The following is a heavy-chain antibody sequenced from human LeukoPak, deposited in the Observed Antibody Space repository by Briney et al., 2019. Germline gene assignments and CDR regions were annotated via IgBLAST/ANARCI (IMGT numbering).Heavy chain of an antibody. D-gene: IGHD1-1*01. CDR2: ICSGGST. Sequence: SETLSLTCTVSGGSVSSDYYWGWIRQPPGKGLEWIGSICSGGSTCYNPSLKSRVTISADSTKNHFFLQLTSATAADTAVYFCARDGPWKSDCWGRGTLVTVSS. CDR1: GGSVSSDYY. J-gene: IGHJ4*02. V-gene: IGHV4-39*02. CDR3: ARDGPWKSDC.